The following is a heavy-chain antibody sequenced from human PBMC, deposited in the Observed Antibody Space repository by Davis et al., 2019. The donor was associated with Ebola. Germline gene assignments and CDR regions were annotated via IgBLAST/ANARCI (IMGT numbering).Heavy chain of an antibody. V-gene: IGHV5-51*01. CDR3: ARQRGVYDYSWGTYRRLYYFDY. CDR1: GYSFTSYW. CDR2: IYPGDSDT. Sequence: GESLKISCKGSGYSFTSYWIGWVRQMPGKGLEWMGIIYPGDSDTRYSPSFQGQVTISADKSISTAYLPWSSLKASDTAMYYCARQRGVYDYSWGTYRRLYYFDYWGQGALVTVSS. D-gene: IGHD3-16*02. J-gene: IGHJ4*02.